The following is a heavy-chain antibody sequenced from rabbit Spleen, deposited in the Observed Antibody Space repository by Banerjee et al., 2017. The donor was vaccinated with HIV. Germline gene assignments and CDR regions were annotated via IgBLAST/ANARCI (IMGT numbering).Heavy chain of an antibody. Sequence: QSLEESGGDLVKPGASLTLTCTASGLDFSSSYWICWVRQAPGKGLECIGCINTGSGGTYYASWAKGRFTISKTSSTTVTLQMTSLTAADTATYFCARDLDGVIGWNFGWWGPGTLVTVS. CDR3: ARDLDGVIGWNFGW. CDR1: GLDFSSSYW. D-gene: IGHD1-1*01. CDR2: INTGSGGT. V-gene: IGHV1S40*01. J-gene: IGHJ4*01.